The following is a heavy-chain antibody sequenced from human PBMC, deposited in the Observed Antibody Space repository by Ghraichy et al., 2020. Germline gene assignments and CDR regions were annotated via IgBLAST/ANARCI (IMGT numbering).Heavy chain of an antibody. CDR2: MNPNSGNT. J-gene: IGHJ3*02. V-gene: IGHV1-8*02. CDR1: GYTFTSYD. Sequence: APVKVSCKASGYTFTSYDINWVRQATGQGLEWMGWMNPNSGNTGYAQKFQGRVTMTRNTSISTAYMELSSLRSEDTAVYYCARGYTLGYCSGGSCYPTGAFDIWGQGTMVTVSS. CDR3: ARGYTLGYCSGGSCYPTGAFDI. D-gene: IGHD2-15*01.